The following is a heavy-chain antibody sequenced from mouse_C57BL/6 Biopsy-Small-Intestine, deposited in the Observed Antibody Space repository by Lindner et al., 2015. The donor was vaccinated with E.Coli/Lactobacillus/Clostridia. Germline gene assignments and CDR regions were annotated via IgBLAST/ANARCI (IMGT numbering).Heavy chain of an antibody. CDR1: GYRFTDYY. J-gene: IGHJ3*01. D-gene: IGHD3-2*01. V-gene: IGHV1-34*02. Sequence: VQLQESGPELVKPGDSVKMSCKASGYRFTDYYMDWVKESHGKSLEWIGYIYPNNGGTSYNQKFKGKATLTVDKSSSTAYMELHSLTSEDSAVYYCASFRQFGPYWGQGTLVTVSA. CDR3: ASFRQFGPY. CDR2: IYPNNGGT.